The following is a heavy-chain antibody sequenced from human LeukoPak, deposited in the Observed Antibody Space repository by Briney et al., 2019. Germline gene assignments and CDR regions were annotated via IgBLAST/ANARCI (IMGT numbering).Heavy chain of an antibody. Sequence: PGGSLRLSCAASGFTFSSYSMNWVRQAPGKGLEWVAVISYDGSNKYYADSVKGRFTISRDNSKNTLYLQMNSLRAEDTAVYYCARDRRGSGSSFDYWGQGTLVTVSS. CDR1: GFTFSSYS. J-gene: IGHJ4*02. CDR2: ISYDGSNK. V-gene: IGHV3-30*03. CDR3: ARDRRGSGSSFDY. D-gene: IGHD3-10*01.